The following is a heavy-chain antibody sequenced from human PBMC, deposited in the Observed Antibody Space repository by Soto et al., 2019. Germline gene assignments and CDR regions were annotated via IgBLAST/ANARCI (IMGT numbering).Heavy chain of an antibody. CDR1: GFTFSSYW. V-gene: IGHV3-7*01. CDR2: IKQDGSEK. CDR3: ARRSHPDSSAFDI. J-gene: IGHJ3*02. Sequence: GGSLRLSCAASGFTFSSYWMSWVRQAPGKGLEWVANIKQDGSEKYYVDSVKGRFTISRDNAKNSLYLQMNSLRAEDTAVYYCARRSHPDSSAFDIWGQGTMVTVSS. D-gene: IGHD6-13*01.